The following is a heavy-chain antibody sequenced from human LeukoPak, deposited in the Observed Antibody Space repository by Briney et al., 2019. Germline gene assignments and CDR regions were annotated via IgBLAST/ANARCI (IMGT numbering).Heavy chain of an antibody. V-gene: IGHV3-7*03. CDR2: IKQDGSEK. D-gene: IGHD6-19*01. CDR1: GFTFSNLW. J-gene: IGHJ4*02. CDR3: ARHGAVAGFDY. Sequence: GGSLRLSCAASGFTFSNLWMSWVRQAPGKGLKWVANIKQDGSEKYYVDSVKGRFTIFRDNAQNSLYLQMNSLRAEDTAVYYCARHGAVAGFDYWGQGILVTVSS.